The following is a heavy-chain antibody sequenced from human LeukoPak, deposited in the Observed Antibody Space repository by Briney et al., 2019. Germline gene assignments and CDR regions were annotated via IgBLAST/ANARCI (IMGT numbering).Heavy chain of an antibody. J-gene: IGHJ4*02. D-gene: IGHD1-26*01. CDR2: ISYDGSNK. CDR3: AKDAIFSGSYFVDY. Sequence: GGSLRLSCAASGFTFSSYGMHWVRQAPGKGMEWVAVISYDGSNKYYADSGKGRLSVSRDNSKNTLYLQMNSLRAEDTAVYYYAKDAIFSGSYFVDYWGQGTRVTVSS. CDR1: GFTFSSYG. V-gene: IGHV3-30*18.